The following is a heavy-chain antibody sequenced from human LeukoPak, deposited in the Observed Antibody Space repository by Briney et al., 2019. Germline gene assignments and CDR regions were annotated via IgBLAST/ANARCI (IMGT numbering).Heavy chain of an antibody. CDR3: ARDKSAAAGPTDLYYFDY. J-gene: IGHJ4*02. CDR2: IIPIFGTA. D-gene: IGHD6-13*01. Sequence: SVKVSCKASGGTFSSYAISWVRQAPGQGLEWIGGIIPIFGTANYAQKFQGRVTITADESTSTAYMELSSLRSEDTAVYYCARDKSAAAGPTDLYYFDYWGQGTLVTVSS. V-gene: IGHV1-69*01. CDR1: GGTFSSYA.